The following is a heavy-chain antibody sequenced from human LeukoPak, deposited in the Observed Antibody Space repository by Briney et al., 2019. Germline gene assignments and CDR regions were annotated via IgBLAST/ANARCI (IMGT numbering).Heavy chain of an antibody. D-gene: IGHD3-10*01. CDR1: GFTFSNYG. V-gene: IGHV3-30*18. CDR3: AKKAFASGSYHWFDP. Sequence: PGGSLRLSCAASGFTFSNYGMHWVRQAPGKGLEWVAFISYDGSNKYYADSVKGRFTISRDNSKNTVSLQMNSLRAEDTAVYYCAKKAFASGSYHWFDPWGQGTLVTVSS. J-gene: IGHJ5*02. CDR2: ISYDGSNK.